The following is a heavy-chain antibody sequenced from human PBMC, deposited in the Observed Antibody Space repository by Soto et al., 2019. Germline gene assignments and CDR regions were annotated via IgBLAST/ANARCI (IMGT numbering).Heavy chain of an antibody. CDR3: AREDWNYGRPFDY. V-gene: IGHV4-30-4*01. J-gene: IGHJ4*02. Sequence: PSETLSLTCTVSGGFISRGDNYWSWIRQPPGKGLEWIGYIYTGGSTYYNPSVKGRLTISVDTSKNQFSLKLSSVTATDTAVYYCAREDWNYGRPFDYWGQGILVTVSS. CDR2: IYTGGST. D-gene: IGHD1-7*01. CDR1: GGFISRGDNY.